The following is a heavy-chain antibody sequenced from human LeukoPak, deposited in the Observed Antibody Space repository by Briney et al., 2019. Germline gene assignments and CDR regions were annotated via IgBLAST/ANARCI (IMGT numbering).Heavy chain of an antibody. J-gene: IGHJ4*02. CDR1: GFTFSTYS. Sequence: PGGSLRLSCAASGFTFSTYSMNWVRQAPGKGLEWVSSISRSSTYIYYTDSVKGRFTISRDNSKNTLFLQMNSLRAEDTAVYYCAKGYDYLWGSYRYPDYWGQGTLVTVSS. D-gene: IGHD3-16*02. CDR2: ISRSSTYI. CDR3: AKGYDYLWGSYRYPDY. V-gene: IGHV3-21*04.